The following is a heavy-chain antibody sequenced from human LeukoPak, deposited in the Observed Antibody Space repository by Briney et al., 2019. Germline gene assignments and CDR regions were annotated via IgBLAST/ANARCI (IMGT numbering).Heavy chain of an antibody. V-gene: IGHV4-61*02. CDR1: GGSISSGSYY. CDR3: ARAARNDYYDSSGYYGGILYYFDY. Sequence: SQTLSLTCTVSGGSISSGSYYWSWIRQPAGKGLEWIGRIYTSGSTNYNPSLKSRVPISVDTSKNQFSLKLSSVTAADTAVYYCARAARNDYYDSSGYYGGILYYFDYWGQGTLVTVSS. J-gene: IGHJ4*02. CDR2: IYTSGST. D-gene: IGHD3-22*01.